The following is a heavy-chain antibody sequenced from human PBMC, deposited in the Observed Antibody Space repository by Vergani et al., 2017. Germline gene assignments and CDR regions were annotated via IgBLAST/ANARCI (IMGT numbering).Heavy chain of an antibody. Sequence: QVQLVQSGAEVKKPGSSLILSCKASGGSFKNYAFSWVRQAPGQGLEWLGGIIPTFGTAAYAQRFQGRVTITADESTSTAYMDLTSLRLEDTAVYYCARKGNYYDSTGFGPGGSLDWGPGTLVTGSS. J-gene: IGHJ4*01. CDR3: ARKGNYYDSTGFGPGGSLD. D-gene: IGHD3-22*01. CDR2: IIPTFGTA. CDR1: GGSFKNYA. V-gene: IGHV1-69*01.